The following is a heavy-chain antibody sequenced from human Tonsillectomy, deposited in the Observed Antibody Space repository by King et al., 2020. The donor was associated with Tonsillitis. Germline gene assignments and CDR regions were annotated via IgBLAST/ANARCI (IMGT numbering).Heavy chain of an antibody. Sequence: VQLQESGPGLVKPSETLSLTCTVSGGSISSYYWSWIRQPPGKGLEWIGYIYYTGSTNYNPSLRSRVTISVDTSKNQFSLKLRSVTAADTAVYYCARDGMDCSRPSCYIGDPLYYGMDVWGQGTTVTVSS. D-gene: IGHD2-2*02. CDR1: GGSISSYY. J-gene: IGHJ6*02. V-gene: IGHV4-59*01. CDR2: IYYTGST. CDR3: ARDGMDCSRPSCYIGDPLYYGMDV.